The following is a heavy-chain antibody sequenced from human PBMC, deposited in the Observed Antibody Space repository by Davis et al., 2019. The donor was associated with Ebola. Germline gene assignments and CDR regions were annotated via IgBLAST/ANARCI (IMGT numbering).Heavy chain of an antibody. CDR3: AGAPNYDVLTGTSSYYFDY. CDR1: GYTFTSYG. J-gene: IGHJ4*02. CDR2: ISGFNTNT. Sequence: ASVKVSCKSSGYTFTSYGLVWVRQAPGLGLEWMGWISGFNTNTNFAQKFQGRVTVSKDTSKNTAYMDLRSLTSDDTAIYYCAGAPNYDVLTGTSSYYFDYWGQGTLVTVSS. D-gene: IGHD3-9*01. V-gene: IGHV1-18*04.